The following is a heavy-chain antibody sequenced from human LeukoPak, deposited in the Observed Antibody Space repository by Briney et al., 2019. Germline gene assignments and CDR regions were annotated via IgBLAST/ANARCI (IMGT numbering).Heavy chain of an antibody. CDR1: GYTFTNFG. D-gene: IGHD3-22*01. Sequence: ASATLSFKSSGYTFTNFGIFWVRQAPGQGLEWMGWISGYNGNTNYAQKFQRRVIMTKNTSTRTTYKVLRNLTSDDTAEHYCAEYCDSSGPYFFDHWGEGTLDTVSS. J-gene: IGHJ4*02. CDR3: AEYCDSSGPYFFDH. V-gene: IGHV1-18*01. CDR2: ISGYNGNT.